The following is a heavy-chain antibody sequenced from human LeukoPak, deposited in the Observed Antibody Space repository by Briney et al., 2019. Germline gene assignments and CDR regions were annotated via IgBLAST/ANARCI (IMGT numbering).Heavy chain of an antibody. J-gene: IGHJ4*02. D-gene: IGHD5-18*01. V-gene: IGHV4-59*01. CDR1: GGSISSYY. CDR2: IYYSGST. Sequence: PSETLSLTCTVSGGSISSYYWSWIRQPPGKGLEWIGYIYYSGSTNYNPSLKGRVTISVDTSKNQFSLKLSSVTAADTAAYYCARDGYSYGRYYFDYWGQGTLVTVSS. CDR3: ARDGYSYGRYYFDY.